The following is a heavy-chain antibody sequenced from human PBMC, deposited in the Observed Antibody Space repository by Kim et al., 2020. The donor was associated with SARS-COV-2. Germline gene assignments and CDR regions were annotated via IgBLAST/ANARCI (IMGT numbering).Heavy chain of an antibody. CDR1: GGSFSGYY. Sequence: SETLSLTCAVYGGSFSGYYWSWIRQPPGKGLEWIGEINHSGSTNYNPSLKSRVTISVDTSKNQFSLKLSSVTAADTAVYYCARAMLAARRCTCMDVWGKGTTVTVSS. D-gene: IGHD6-6*01. CDR2: INHSGST. V-gene: IGHV4-34*01. CDR3: ARAMLAARRCTCMDV. J-gene: IGHJ6*03.